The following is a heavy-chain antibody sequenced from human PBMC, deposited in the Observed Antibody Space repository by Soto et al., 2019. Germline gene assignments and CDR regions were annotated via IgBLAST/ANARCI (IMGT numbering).Heavy chain of an antibody. J-gene: IGHJ6*02. D-gene: IGHD3-16*01. CDR3: ARGAVYDYVWGSYPYYYYGMDV. CDR1: GYTFTGYY. V-gene: IGHV1-2*04. Sequence: ASVKVSCKASGYTFTGYYMHWVRQAPGQGREWMGWINPNSGGTNYAQKFQGWVTMTRDTSISTAYMELSRLRSDDTAVYYCARGAVYDYVWGSYPYYYYGMDVWGQGTMVTVSS. CDR2: INPNSGGT.